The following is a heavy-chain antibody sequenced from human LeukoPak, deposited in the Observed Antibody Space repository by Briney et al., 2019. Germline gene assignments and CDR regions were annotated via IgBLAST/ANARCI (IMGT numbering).Heavy chain of an antibody. CDR2: IYTSGST. CDR3: ARGVVVVPAALYFDY. CDR1: GGSISSGSYY. V-gene: IGHV4-61*02. J-gene: IGHJ4*02. Sequence: PSETLSLTCTVSGGSISSGSYYWSWIRQPAGKGLEWIGRIYTSGSTNYDPSLKSRVTISVDTSKNQFSLKLSSVTAADTAVYYCARGVVVVPAALYFDYWGQGTLVTVSS. D-gene: IGHD2-2*01.